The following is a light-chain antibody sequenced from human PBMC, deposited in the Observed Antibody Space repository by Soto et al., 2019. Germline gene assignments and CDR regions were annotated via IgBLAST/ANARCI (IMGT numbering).Light chain of an antibody. CDR2: AAS. CDR3: QQYGSSPTT. Sequence: EIVMTQSPATLSVSPGERATLSCRASQSVSSNLAWYQQKPGQAPRLLIYAASSRATGIPDRFSGSGPGTDFTLTISSLDPEDFAVYYCQQYGSSPTTFGQGTKVDI. V-gene: IGKV3-20*01. CDR1: QSVSSN. J-gene: IGKJ1*01.